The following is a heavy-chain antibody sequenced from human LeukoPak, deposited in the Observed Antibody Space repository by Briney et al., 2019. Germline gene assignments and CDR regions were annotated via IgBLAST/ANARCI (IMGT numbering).Heavy chain of an antibody. CDR3: ATDKGAAPEERADY. CDR1: GFTFSSYS. Sequence: GRSLRLSCAASGFTFSSYSMNCVRQAPGKGLEWVSSISSSSSYIYYADSVKGRFTISRDNAKNTLYLQMNSLRAEDTAVYYCATDKGAAPEERADYWGQGTLVTVSS. V-gene: IGHV3-21*01. J-gene: IGHJ4*02. CDR2: ISSSSSYI. D-gene: IGHD1-1*01.